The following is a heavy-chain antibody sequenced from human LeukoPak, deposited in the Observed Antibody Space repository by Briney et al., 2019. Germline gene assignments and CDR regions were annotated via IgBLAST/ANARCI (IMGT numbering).Heavy chain of an antibody. J-gene: IGHJ6*04. CDR2: IYTSESS. Sequence: SETLSLTCSVSGGSISSFYWSWIRQPPGKGLEWIAYIYTSESSNYNPSLKSRVTISADTSKNQLSLKLSSVTAADTAVYYCARQSNVDIFLDVWGKGPRSPSPQ. CDR1: GGSISSFY. CDR3: ARQSNVDIFLDV. V-gene: IGHV4-4*09. D-gene: IGHD2-2*03.